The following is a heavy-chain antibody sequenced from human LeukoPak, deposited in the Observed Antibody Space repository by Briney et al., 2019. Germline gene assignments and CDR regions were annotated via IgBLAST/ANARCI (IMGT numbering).Heavy chain of an antibody. CDR1: GYTFTSYY. CDR3: ARSDIVVAIFEY. Sequence: ASVKVSCKASGYTFTSYYMHWVRQSPGQGLEWMGIINPSGGSTSYAQKFQGRVTMTRDTSTSTVYMELSSLRSEDTAVYYCARSDIVVAIFEYWGQGTLVTVSS. D-gene: IGHD2-15*01. V-gene: IGHV1-46*01. CDR2: INPSGGST. J-gene: IGHJ4*02.